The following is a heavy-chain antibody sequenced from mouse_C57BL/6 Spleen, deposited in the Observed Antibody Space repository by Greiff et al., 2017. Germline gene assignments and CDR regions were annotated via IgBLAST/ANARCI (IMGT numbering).Heavy chain of an antibody. CDR1: GYTFTSYW. J-gene: IGHJ1*03. D-gene: IGHD1-1*02. CDR3: ARLPAQGSDGYFDV. CDR2: IDPSDSYT. Sequence: QVQLQQSGAELVKPGASVKLSCKASGYTFTSYWMQWVKQRPGQGLEWIGEIDPSDSYTNYNQKFKGKATLTVDTSSSTAYMQLSSLTSEDSAVYYGARLPAQGSDGYFDVWGTGTTGTVSS. V-gene: IGHV1-50*01.